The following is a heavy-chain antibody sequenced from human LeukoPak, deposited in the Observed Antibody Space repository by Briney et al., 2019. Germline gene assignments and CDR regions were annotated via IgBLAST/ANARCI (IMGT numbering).Heavy chain of an antibody. V-gene: IGHV3-7*01. CDR1: GGSISSYY. D-gene: IGHD6-6*01. CDR2: IKQDGSEK. CDR3: ARDSAARFSLDV. Sequence: PSETLSLTCTVSGGSISSYYWSWVRQAPGKGLEWVANIKQDGSEKYYVDSVKGRFTISRDNAKNSLYLQMNSLRAEDTAVYYCARDSAARFSLDVWGKGTTVTVSS. J-gene: IGHJ6*04.